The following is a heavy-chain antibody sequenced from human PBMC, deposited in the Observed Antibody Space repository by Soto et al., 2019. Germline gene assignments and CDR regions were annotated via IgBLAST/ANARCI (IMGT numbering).Heavy chain of an antibody. CDR1: GFTFSRFT. Sequence: QVQVVESGGDVVQPGTSLRLSCAASGFTFSRFTMHWIRQAPGKGLEWVGAVSEDGSDKYYADSVQGRFTISRDNSKNTLSLQLNSLRSEDAAVYYCATGEAYYYDTSRYWGQGTLVTVSS. D-gene: IGHD3-22*01. CDR3: ATGEAYYYDTSRY. J-gene: IGHJ4*02. V-gene: IGHV3-30-3*01. CDR2: VSEDGSDK.